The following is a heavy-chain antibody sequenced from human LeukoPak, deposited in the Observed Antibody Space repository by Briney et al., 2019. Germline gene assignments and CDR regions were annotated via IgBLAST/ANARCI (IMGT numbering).Heavy chain of an antibody. CDR3: ARGEGNYYDSSGSFDY. CDR2: IWYDGSNK. V-gene: IGHV3-33*01. CDR1: GFTFSSYG. D-gene: IGHD3-22*01. J-gene: IGHJ4*02. Sequence: GGSLRLSCAASGFTFSSYGMHWVRQAPGKGLEWVAVIWYDGSNKYYADSVKGRFTISRDNSKNTLYLQMNSLRAEDTAVYYCARGEGNYYDSSGSFDYWGQGTLVTVSS.